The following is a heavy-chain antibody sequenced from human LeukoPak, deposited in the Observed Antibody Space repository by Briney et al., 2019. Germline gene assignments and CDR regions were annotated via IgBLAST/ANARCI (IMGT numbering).Heavy chain of an antibody. D-gene: IGHD3-9*01. CDR3: ARHRFDHLFDS. CDR2: VYQTGHT. Sequence: NSSETLSLTCSVSGDSVSGYYWSWIRQPPGKGLEWIGYVYQTGHTHYSPSLKSRVTVSLDTSRNKVSLRVSSVTAADTAVYYCARHRFDHLFDSWGQGILVVVSS. CDR1: GDSVSGYY. V-gene: IGHV4-59*02. J-gene: IGHJ4*02.